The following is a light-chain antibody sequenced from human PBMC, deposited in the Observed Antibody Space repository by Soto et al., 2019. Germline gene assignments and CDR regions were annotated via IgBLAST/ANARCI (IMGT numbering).Light chain of an antibody. V-gene: IGKV3-20*01. CDR1: QSVSSNY. J-gene: IGKJ2*01. Sequence: EIVLTQSPGTLSLSPGERATLSCRASQSVSSNYLAWYQQKPGQTPRLLIYGASSRATGIPDRFSGSGSGRDFTLTSSRLEPEDFAVYYCQQYGSSPYTCGQGTKLEIK. CDR2: GAS. CDR3: QQYGSSPYT.